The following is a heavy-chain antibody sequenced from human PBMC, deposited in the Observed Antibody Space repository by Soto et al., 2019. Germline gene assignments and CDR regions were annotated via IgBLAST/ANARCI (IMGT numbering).Heavy chain of an antibody. CDR3: ARVRVPPSKLLWFGELYPYGMDV. D-gene: IGHD3-10*01. V-gene: IGHV1-69*05. Sequence: SVKVSCKASGGTFSSYAISWVRQAPGQGPEWMGGIIPIFGTAKYSQKFQGRVTITRDTSASTAYMELSSLRSEDTAVYYCARVRVPPSKLLWFGELYPYGMDVWGQGTTVTVSS. J-gene: IGHJ6*02. CDR1: GGTFSSYA. CDR2: IIPIFGTA.